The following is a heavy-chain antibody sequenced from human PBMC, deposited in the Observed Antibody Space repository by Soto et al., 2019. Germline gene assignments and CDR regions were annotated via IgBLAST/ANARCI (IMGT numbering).Heavy chain of an antibody. CDR1: GGSISSYY. CDR3: ARSRYSSGWPLDGMDV. Sequence: SETLSLTCTVSGGSISSYYWSWIRQPPGKGLEWIGYIYYSGSTNYNPSLKSRVTISVDTSKNQLSLKLSSVTAADTAVYYCARSRYSSGWPLDGMDVWGQGTTVTVSS. CDR2: IYYSGST. D-gene: IGHD6-19*01. V-gene: IGHV4-59*01. J-gene: IGHJ6*02.